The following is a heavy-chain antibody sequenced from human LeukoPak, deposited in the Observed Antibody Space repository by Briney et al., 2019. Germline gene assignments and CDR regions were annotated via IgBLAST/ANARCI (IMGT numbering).Heavy chain of an antibody. CDR3: ARYNLDYYDSSGDAFDI. V-gene: IGHV3-74*01. J-gene: IGHJ3*02. CDR2: INGDGRNI. CDR1: GFTFSSYW. Sequence: GGSLRLSCVASGFTFSSYWMHWVRQDPRKGLVWVSRINGDGRNINYADSVRGRFTISRDNAKNSLYLQMNSLRAEDTAVYYCARYNLDYYDSSGDAFDIWGQGTMVTVSS. D-gene: IGHD3-22*01.